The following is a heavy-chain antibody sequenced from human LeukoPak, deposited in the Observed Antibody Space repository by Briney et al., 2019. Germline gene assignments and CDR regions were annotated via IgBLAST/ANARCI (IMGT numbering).Heavy chain of an antibody. CDR1: GFTFSNAW. CDR3: AKDPYYDILTGRNSHFDY. V-gene: IGHV3-30*02. CDR2: IRYDGSNK. D-gene: IGHD3-9*01. Sequence: GGSLRLSCAASGFTFSNAWMSWVRQAPGKGLEWVAFIRYDGSNKYYADSVKGRFTISRDNSKNTLYLQMNSLRAEDTAVYYCAKDPYYDILTGRNSHFDYWGQGTLVTVSS. J-gene: IGHJ4*02.